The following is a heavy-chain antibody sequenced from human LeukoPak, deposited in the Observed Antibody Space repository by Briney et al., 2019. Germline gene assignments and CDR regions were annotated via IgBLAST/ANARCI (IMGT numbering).Heavy chain of an antibody. Sequence: GGSLRLSCVASGFTFSGYLMHWVRQAPGKGLEWVAVISYDGSNKYYADSVKGRFTISRDNSKNTLYLQMNSLRAEDTAVYYCAREGSSPTFDYWGQGTLVTVSS. CDR1: GFTFSGYL. V-gene: IGHV3-30-3*01. CDR2: ISYDGSNK. D-gene: IGHD1-26*01. J-gene: IGHJ4*02. CDR3: AREGSSPTFDY.